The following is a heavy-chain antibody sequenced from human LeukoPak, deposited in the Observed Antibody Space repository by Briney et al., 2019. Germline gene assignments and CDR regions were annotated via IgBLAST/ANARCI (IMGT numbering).Heavy chain of an antibody. V-gene: IGHV1-2*06. D-gene: IGHD5-24*01. CDR1: GYTFTGYY. Sequence: ASVKVSCKASGYTFTGYYMHWVRQAPGQGLEWMGRINPNSGGTNYAQKFQGRVTMTRDTFISTAYMELSRLRSDDTAVYYCARGARPDGYNLRIDYWGQGTLVTVSS. J-gene: IGHJ4*02. CDR3: ARGARPDGYNLRIDY. CDR2: INPNSGGT.